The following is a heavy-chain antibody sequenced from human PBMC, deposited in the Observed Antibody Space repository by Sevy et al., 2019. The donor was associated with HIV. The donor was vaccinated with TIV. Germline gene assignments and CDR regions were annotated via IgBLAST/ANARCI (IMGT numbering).Heavy chain of an antibody. D-gene: IGHD3-10*01. CDR2: IWRDGNDK. CDR3: ATEYNNGYDY. CDR1: GFTFTTSA. J-gene: IGHJ4*02. V-gene: IGHV3-33*01. Sequence: GGSLRLSCAASGFTFTTSAMHWVRQAPGKGLEWVAVIWRDGNDKSYADSVKGRFTVSRDNSKNTLYLQMDSLRAEDTAIYYCATEYNNGYDYWGQGTLVTVSS.